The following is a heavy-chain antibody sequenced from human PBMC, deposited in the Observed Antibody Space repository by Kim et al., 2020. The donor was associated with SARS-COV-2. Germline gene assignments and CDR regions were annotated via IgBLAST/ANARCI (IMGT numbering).Heavy chain of an antibody. D-gene: IGHD4-4*01. J-gene: IGHJ5*02. CDR3: ARDRSPSKWFDP. Sequence: VDSVNGRFTISRDNAKNSLYLQMNSLRAEDTAVYYCARDRSPSKWFDPWGQGTLVTVSS. V-gene: IGHV3-7*01.